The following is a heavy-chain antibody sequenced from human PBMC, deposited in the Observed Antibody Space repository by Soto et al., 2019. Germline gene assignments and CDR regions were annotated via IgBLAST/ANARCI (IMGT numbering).Heavy chain of an antibody. Sequence: QVQLVESGGGVVQPGRSLRLSCAASGFTFSSYGMHWVRQAPGKGLEWVAVISYDGSNKYYADSVKGRFTISRDNSKNTLYLQMNSLRAEDTAVYYCAKRGQQLYYYYGMDVWGQGTTVTVSS. CDR3: AKRGQQLYYYYGMDV. J-gene: IGHJ6*02. CDR1: GFTFSSYG. CDR2: ISYDGSNK. V-gene: IGHV3-30*18. D-gene: IGHD6-13*01.